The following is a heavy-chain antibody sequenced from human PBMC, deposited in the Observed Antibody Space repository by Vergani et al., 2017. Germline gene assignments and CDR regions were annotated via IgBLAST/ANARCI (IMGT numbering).Heavy chain of an antibody. J-gene: IGHJ4*01. CDR2: IYTIGST. CDR1: GGSISSGSYY. V-gene: IGHV4-61*02. CDR3: ARDGGMRHEIDY. Sequence: QVQLQESGPGLVKPSQNLSLTCTVSGGSISSGSYYWSWIRQPAGKGLEWIGRIYTIGSTNYNPSLKSRVTISVDTSKNPFSLKLSSVTAADAAVYYCARDGGMRHEIDYWGQGTLVTVSS. D-gene: IGHD1-14*01.